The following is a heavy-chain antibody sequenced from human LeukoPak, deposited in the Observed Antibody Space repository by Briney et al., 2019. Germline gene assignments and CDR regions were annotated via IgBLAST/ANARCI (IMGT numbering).Heavy chain of an antibody. V-gene: IGHV4-4*07. CDR1: GGSISSYY. Sequence: SETLSLTCTVSGGSISSYYWSWIRQPAGKGLEWIGRIYTSGSTNYNPSLKSRVTMSVDTSKNQFSLKLSSVTAADTAVYYCARVSISSGYSFGGDAFDIWGQGTMVTASS. CDR2: IYTSGST. CDR3: ARVSISSGYSFGGDAFDI. J-gene: IGHJ3*02. D-gene: IGHD3-22*01.